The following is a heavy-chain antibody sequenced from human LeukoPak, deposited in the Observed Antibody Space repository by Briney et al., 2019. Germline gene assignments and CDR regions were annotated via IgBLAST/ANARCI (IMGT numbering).Heavy chain of an antibody. Sequence: GGSLRLSCAASGFTFSSYGMHWVRQAPGKGLEWAAVIWYDGSNKYYADSVKGRFTISRDNSKNTLYLQMNSLRAEDTAVYYCAKDRIGNYYFDYWGQGTLVTVSS. CDR1: GFTFSSYG. J-gene: IGHJ4*02. V-gene: IGHV3-33*06. D-gene: IGHD1-7*01. CDR2: IWYDGSNK. CDR3: AKDRIGNYYFDY.